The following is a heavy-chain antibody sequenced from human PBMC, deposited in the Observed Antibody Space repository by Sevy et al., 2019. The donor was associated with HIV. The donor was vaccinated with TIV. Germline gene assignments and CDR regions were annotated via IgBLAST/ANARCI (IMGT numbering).Heavy chain of an antibody. J-gene: IGHJ4*02. V-gene: IGHV3-30-3*01. CDR2: ISYDGSNK. D-gene: IGHD3-10*01. CDR3: AGDRRSYSAEIFDY. CDR1: GFTFSSYA. Sequence: GGSLRLSCAASGFTFSSYAMHWVRQAPGKGLEWVAVISYDGSNKYYADSVKGRFTISRDNSKNTLYLQMNSLRAEDTAVYYCAGDRRSYSAEIFDYWGQGTLVTVSS.